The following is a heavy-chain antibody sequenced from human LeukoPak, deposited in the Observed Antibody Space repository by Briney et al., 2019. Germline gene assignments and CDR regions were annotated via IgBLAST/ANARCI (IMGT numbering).Heavy chain of an antibody. V-gene: IGHV1-8*01. CDR2: MNPNSGNT. Sequence: ASVKVSCKASGYTFTTYDINWVRQATGQGLEWMGWMNPNSGNTGYTQKFQGRVTMTRNTSISTAYMELSSLRSEDTAVYYCARVTDGDFYFDYWGQGTLVTVSS. D-gene: IGHD4-17*01. J-gene: IGHJ4*02. CDR1: GYTFTTYD. CDR3: ARVTDGDFYFDY.